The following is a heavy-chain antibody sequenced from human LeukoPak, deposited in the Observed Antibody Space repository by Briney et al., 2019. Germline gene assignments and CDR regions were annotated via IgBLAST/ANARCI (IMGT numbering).Heavy chain of an antibody. CDR2: IWYDGSNK. Sequence: PGGSPRLSCAASGFTFSSYGMHWVRQAPGKGLEWVAVIWYDGSNKYYADSVKGRFTISRDNSKNTLYLQMNSLRAEDTAVYYCARDGLIVVVPAATQGWFDPWGQGTLVTVSS. CDR1: GFTFSSYG. V-gene: IGHV3-33*08. CDR3: ARDGLIVVVPAATQGWFDP. J-gene: IGHJ5*02. D-gene: IGHD2-2*01.